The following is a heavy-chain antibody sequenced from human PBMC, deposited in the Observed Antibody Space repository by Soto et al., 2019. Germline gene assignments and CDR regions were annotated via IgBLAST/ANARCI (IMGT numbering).Heavy chain of an antibody. D-gene: IGHD6-19*01. CDR3: ARESSGTQYFDY. CDR2: SHVGPDTT. CDR1: GYTFTSYY. Sequence: QVQLEQSGAEVKKPGASMKVSCQASGYTFTSYYIHWVRQAPGQGLEWMGVSHVGPDTTMYAQKFQGRVTMTRDTSTSTVYMELSSLISEDTDVYFCARESSGTQYFDYWGQGTLVTVSS. J-gene: IGHJ4*02. V-gene: IGHV1-46*01.